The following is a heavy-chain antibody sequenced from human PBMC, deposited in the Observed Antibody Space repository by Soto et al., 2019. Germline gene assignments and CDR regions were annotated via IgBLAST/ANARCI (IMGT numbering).Heavy chain of an antibody. CDR2: IYYSGST. CDR3: ARHIVVVPAAPEYFQH. J-gene: IGHJ1*01. CDR1: GGSISSYY. Sequence: SETLSLTCTVSGGSISSYYWSWIRQPPGKGLEWIGYIYYSGSTNYNPSHKSRNTISIDTSKNQYSLKLSSVNAADTAVYYCARHIVVVPAAPEYFQHWGQGTLVTVSS. V-gene: IGHV4-59*01. D-gene: IGHD2-2*01.